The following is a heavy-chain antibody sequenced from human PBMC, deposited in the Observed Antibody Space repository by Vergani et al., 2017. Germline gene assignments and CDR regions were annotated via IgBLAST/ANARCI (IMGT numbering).Heavy chain of an antibody. CDR2: IYYIGST. V-gene: IGHV4-39*01. D-gene: IGHD2-2*01. J-gene: IGHJ2*01. CDR3: ARPLGYCSSTSCSWYFDL. CDR1: GGSLRSSSYY. Sequence: QLQLQESGPGLVKPSETLSLTCTVPGGSLRSSSYYWGWIRQPPGTGLEWIGSIYYIGSTYYNPSLKSRVTISVDTSKNQFSLKLSSVTAADTAVYYCARPLGYCSSTSCSWYFDLWGRGTLVTVSS.